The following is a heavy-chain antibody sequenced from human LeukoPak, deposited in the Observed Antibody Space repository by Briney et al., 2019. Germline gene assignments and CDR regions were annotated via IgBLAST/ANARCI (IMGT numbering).Heavy chain of an antibody. CDR2: ITSGGSSR. CDR1: GFTFSVSN. J-gene: IGHJ4*02. Sequence: GGSLRLSCAASGFTFSVSNMNWVRQAPGKGLEWLSYITSGGSSRYYADSVKGRFTISRDNVKSSLYLQMNSLRAEDTAVYYCARDPDYGDPGPFWDYWGQGTLVTVSS. D-gene: IGHD4-17*01. V-gene: IGHV3-48*01. CDR3: ARDPDYGDPGPFWDY.